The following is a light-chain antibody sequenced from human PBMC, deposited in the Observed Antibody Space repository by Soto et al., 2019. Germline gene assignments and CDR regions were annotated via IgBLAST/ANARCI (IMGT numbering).Light chain of an antibody. CDR1: ALPKQY. CDR3: QSADSSGTS. J-gene: IGLJ2*01. CDR2: KDS. Sequence: SYELTQPPSVSVSPGPTARVTCPGDALPKQYVYWYQQKPGQAPVLVMYKDSERPSGIPERFSGSSSGTTVTLTISGVQAEDEADYYCQSADSSGTSFGGGTKLTVL. V-gene: IGLV3-25*02.